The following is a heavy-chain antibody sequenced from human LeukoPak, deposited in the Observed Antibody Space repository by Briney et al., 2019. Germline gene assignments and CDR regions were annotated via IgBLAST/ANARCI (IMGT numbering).Heavy chain of an antibody. V-gene: IGHV3-30*04. CDR3: ARGIAVRSFDY. CDR2: ISYDGSNK. Sequence: PGRSLILSCAASGFTFSSYAMHWVRQAPGKGLEWVAVISYDGSNKYYADSVKGRFTISRDNSKNTLYLQMNSLRAEDTAVYYCARGIAVRSFDYWGQGTLVTVSS. CDR1: GFTFSSYA. D-gene: IGHD6-19*01. J-gene: IGHJ4*02.